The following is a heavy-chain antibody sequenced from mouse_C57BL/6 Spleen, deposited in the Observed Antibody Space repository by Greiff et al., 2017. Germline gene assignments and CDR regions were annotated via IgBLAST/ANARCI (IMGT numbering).Heavy chain of an antibody. CDR3: AITTVVAFDY. Sequence: QVQLQQSGPELVKPGASVKISCKASGYAFSSSWMNWVKQRPGKGLEWIGRIYPGDGDTNYKGKFKGKATLTADKSSSTAYMQLSSLTSEDSAVYFCAITTVVAFDYWGQGTTLTVSS. CDR1: GYAFSSSW. J-gene: IGHJ2*01. CDR2: IYPGDGDT. D-gene: IGHD1-1*01. V-gene: IGHV1-82*01.